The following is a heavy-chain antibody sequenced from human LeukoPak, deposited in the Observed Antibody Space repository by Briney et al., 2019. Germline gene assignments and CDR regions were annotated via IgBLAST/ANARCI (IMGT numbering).Heavy chain of an antibody. Sequence: GSLRLSCAASGFTFSSYSMNWVRQAPGKGLEWVSYISSSSTIYYADSVKGRFTISRDNAKNSLYLQMNSLRAEDTAVYYCARDITMIVDFDYWGQGTLLTVSS. V-gene: IGHV3-48*01. D-gene: IGHD3-22*01. CDR1: GFTFSSYS. J-gene: IGHJ4*02. CDR2: ISSSSTI. CDR3: ARDITMIVDFDY.